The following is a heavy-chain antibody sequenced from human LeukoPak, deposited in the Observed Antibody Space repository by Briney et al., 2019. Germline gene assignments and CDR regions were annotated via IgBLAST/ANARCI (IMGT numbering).Heavy chain of an antibody. D-gene: IGHD5-12*01. CDR3: ARGLDIAAFDY. Sequence: PSETLSLTCTVSGYSISSGYYWGWIRQPPGKGLEWIGSIYYSGSTYYNPSLKSRVTISVDTSKNQFSLKLSSVTAADTAVYYCARGLDIAAFDYWGQGTLVTVSS. J-gene: IGHJ4*02. CDR1: GYSISSGYY. V-gene: IGHV4-38-2*02. CDR2: IYYSGST.